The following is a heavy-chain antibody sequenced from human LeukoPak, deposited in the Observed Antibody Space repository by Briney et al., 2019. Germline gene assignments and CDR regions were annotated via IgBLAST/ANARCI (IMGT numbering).Heavy chain of an antibody. D-gene: IGHD6-19*01. V-gene: IGHV5-51*01. J-gene: IGHJ4*02. Sequence: GESLKISCKGSGYSFTSYWISWVRQMPGKGLEWMGIIYPSDSDTRYSPSFQGQVTISVDKSINTAYLQWSSLKASDTAIYYCAKVAVADSYYFDYWGLGTLVTVSS. CDR1: GYSFTSYW. CDR3: AKVAVADSYYFDY. CDR2: IYPSDSDT.